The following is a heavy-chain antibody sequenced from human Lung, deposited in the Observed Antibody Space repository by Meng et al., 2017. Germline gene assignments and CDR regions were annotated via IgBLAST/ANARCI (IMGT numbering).Heavy chain of an antibody. J-gene: IGHJ4*02. CDR2: IRGDGGSI. CDR3: ARESGYFEY. CDR1: VFTFRSYW. Sequence: EVVLGESRGGLYQPRGSLRLSCEASVFTFRSYWMHWVRQAPGKGLVWVSRIRGDGGSIVYADSVKGRFTISRDNAKNTLFLQMNSLRAEDTAVYYCARESGYFEYWGQGILVTVSS. V-gene: IGHV3-74*03.